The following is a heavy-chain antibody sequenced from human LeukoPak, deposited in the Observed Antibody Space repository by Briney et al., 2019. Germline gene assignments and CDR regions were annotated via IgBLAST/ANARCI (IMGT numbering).Heavy chain of an antibody. V-gene: IGHV3-23*01. CDR3: AKPLGHYYDSSGSYSFDY. CDR2: ISGSGGST. J-gene: IGHJ4*02. D-gene: IGHD3-22*01. Sequence: GGSLRLSCAASGFTFSSYAMSWVRQAPGKGLEWVSAISGSGGSTYYADSVKGRFTISRDNSKNTLYLQMNSLRAEDTAVYYCAKPLGHYYDSSGSYSFDYWGQGTLVTVSS. CDR1: GFTFSSYA.